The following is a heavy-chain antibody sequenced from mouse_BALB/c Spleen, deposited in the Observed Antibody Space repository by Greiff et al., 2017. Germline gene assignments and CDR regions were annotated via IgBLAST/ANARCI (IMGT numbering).Heavy chain of an antibody. CDR1: GFTFSSFG. V-gene: IGHV5-17*02. CDR3: ARSGYGYAMDY. Sequence: DVQLQESGGGLVQPGGSRKLSCAASGFTFSSFGMHWVRQAPEKGLEWVAYISSGSSTIYYADTVKGRFTISRDNPKNTLFLQMTSLRSEDTAMYYCARSGYGYAMDYWGQGTSVTVSS. J-gene: IGHJ4*01. CDR2: ISSGSSTI. D-gene: IGHD3-1*01.